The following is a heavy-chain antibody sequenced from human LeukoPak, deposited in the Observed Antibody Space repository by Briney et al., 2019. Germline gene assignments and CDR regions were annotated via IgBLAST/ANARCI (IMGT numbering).Heavy chain of an antibody. V-gene: IGHV4-59*01. CDR2: ISYSGYT. CDR1: GASIRSYY. D-gene: IGHD4-23*01. Sequence: SETLSLTCTVSGASIRSYYWSWIRQAPGKGLEWVGFISYSGYTSYSPSLKSRVAISVDTSKSQFSLRLTSMTAADAAIYYCARGRNDNGGMFFDSWAQGTLVTVSS. J-gene: IGHJ4*02. CDR3: ARGRNDNGGMFFDS.